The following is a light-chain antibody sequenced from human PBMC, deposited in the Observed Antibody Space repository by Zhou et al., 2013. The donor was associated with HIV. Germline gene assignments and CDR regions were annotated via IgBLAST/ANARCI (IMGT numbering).Light chain of an antibody. CDR3: QQRSNWPLT. CDR2: DIS. CDR1: ENVGNS. Sequence: EIGLKQSPATLSVSPGGRATLSCRASENVGNSLAWYQQKPGQAPRLLIYDISNRATAIPTRFSGSGSGTDFTLTISSLEPEDFAVYYCQQRSNWPLTFGGGTKVEIK. J-gene: IGKJ4*01. V-gene: IGKV3-11*01.